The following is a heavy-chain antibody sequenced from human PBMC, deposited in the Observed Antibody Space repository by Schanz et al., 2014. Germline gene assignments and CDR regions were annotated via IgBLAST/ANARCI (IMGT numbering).Heavy chain of an antibody. CDR3: ARDKGGYYPFDY. J-gene: IGHJ4*02. CDR2: ISWNSGSI. V-gene: IGHV3-9*01. D-gene: IGHD3-3*01. CDR1: GFTFTDYV. Sequence: EVHLLEAGGGLVQPGGSLKLSCAASGFTFTDYVMTWVRQTPGKGLEWVSGISWNSGSIGYADSVKGRFTISRDNAKNSLYLQMNSLRAEDTAVYYCARDKGGYYPFDYWGQGTLVTVSS.